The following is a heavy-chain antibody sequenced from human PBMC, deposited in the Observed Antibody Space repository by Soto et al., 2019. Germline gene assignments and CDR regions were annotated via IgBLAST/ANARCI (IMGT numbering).Heavy chain of an antibody. CDR2: IYHSGRT. V-gene: IGHV4-4*02. CDR1: GGSIRSSNW. CDR3: ATTENYDAVDF. D-gene: IGHD1-1*01. Sequence: QVQLQESGPGLVKASGTLSLTCAVSGGSIRSSNWWSWVRQTPGKGLEWIGEIYHSGRTKYNPSLKSRVTISVDTSNNQFSLNLSSVTAADTAVYYCATTENYDAVDFWGQGTMVVVFS. J-gene: IGHJ3*01.